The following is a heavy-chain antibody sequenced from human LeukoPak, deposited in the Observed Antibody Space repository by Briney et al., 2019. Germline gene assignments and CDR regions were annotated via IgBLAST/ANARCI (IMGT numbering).Heavy chain of an antibody. D-gene: IGHD6-19*01. CDR1: GYTLTELS. CDR2: INPNSGGT. CDR3: ARERIAVAGTTYYYYYGMDV. J-gene: IGHJ6*02. V-gene: IGHV1-2*04. Sequence: ASVKVSCKVSGYTLTELSMHWVRQAPGQGLEWMGWINPNSGGTNYAQKFQGWVTMTRDTSISTAYMELSRLRSDDTAVYYCARERIAVAGTTYYYYYGMDVWGQGTTVTVSS.